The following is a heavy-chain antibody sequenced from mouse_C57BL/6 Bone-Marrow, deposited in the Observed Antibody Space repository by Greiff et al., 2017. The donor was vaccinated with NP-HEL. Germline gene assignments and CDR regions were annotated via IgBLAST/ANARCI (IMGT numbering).Heavy chain of an antibody. V-gene: IGHV3-1*01. CDR1: GYSITSGYD. CDR3: ARVYGSYWYFDV. D-gene: IGHD2-2*01. Sequence: EVQLQQSGPGMVKPSQSLSLTCTVTGYSITSGYDWHWIRHFPGNKLEWMGYISYSGSTNYNPSLKSRISITHDTSKNHFFLKLNSVTTEDTATYYCARVYGSYWYFDVWGTGTTVTVSS. J-gene: IGHJ1*03. CDR2: ISYSGST.